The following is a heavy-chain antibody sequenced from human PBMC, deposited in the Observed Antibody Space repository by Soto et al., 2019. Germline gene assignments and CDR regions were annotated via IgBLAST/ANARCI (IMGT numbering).Heavy chain of an antibody. D-gene: IGHD5-12*01. CDR3: ARESVYIVSTTRVSGGMDV. V-gene: IGHV1-46*01. CDR1: GYTFTSYY. Sequence: QVQLVQSGAEVKKPGASVKVSCKASGYTFTSYYMHWVRQAPGQGLEWMGIINPSGGSTSYGQKFQGRVTMTRDTSTSTVYMELSSLRSEYTAVYYCARESVYIVSTTRVSGGMDVWSQGTTVTVSS. J-gene: IGHJ6*02. CDR2: INPSGGST.